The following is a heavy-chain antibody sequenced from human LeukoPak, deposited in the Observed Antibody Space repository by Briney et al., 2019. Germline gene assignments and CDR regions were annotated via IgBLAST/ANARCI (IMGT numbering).Heavy chain of an antibody. D-gene: IGHD2-21*01. CDR2: IGIDGSDE. Sequence: PGGSLRLSCATSGFTFSIYGMHWGRQFPGKGLEWVAFIGIDGSDEEYVDSVKGRVTISRDNSKNTLYLQMKNLRLEDTAMYYCTKDTGEGDFWGQGTLVTVSS. CDR3: TKDTGEGDF. J-gene: IGHJ4*02. V-gene: IGHV3-30*02. CDR1: GFTFSIYG.